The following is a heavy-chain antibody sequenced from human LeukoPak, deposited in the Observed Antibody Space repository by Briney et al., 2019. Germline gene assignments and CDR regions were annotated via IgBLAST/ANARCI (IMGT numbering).Heavy chain of an antibody. V-gene: IGHV3-30-3*01. CDR3: ARDLVGAFDI. J-gene: IGHJ3*02. CDR1: GFTFSSYA. D-gene: IGHD1-26*01. Sequence: PGRSLRLACAASGFTFSSYAMHWVGQAPGKGLEWVAVISYDGSNKYYADSVKGRFTISRDNSKNTLYLQMNSLRAEDTAVYYCARDLVGAFDIWGQGTMVTVSS. CDR2: ISYDGSNK.